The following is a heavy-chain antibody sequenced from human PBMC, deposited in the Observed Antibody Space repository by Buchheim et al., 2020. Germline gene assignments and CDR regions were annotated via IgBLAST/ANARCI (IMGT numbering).Heavy chain of an antibody. D-gene: IGHD6-13*01. Sequence: EVRLVESGGGLFQPGRSLRPSCAASGFTFSIENMNWVRQAPGRGPEWLSYISGSGSVIVYADSVKGRFSISRDNAKNSLFLQMNNLRLEDTAVYYCAKGLGSSWFHHWGLGTL. CDR1: GFTFSIEN. V-gene: IGHV3-48*04. CDR3: AKGLGSSWFHH. CDR2: ISGSGSVI. J-gene: IGHJ5*02.